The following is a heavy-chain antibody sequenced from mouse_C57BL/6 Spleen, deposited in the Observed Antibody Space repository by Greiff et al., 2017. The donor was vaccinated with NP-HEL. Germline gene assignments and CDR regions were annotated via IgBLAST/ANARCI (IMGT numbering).Heavy chain of an antibody. CDR3: ARNYYGNYDAMDY. Sequence: VQLQQSGAELVRPGTSVKVSCKASGYAFTNYLIEWVKQRPGQGLEWIGVINPGSGGTNYNEKFKGKATLTADNSSSTAYMQLSSLTSEDSAVYYCARNYYGNYDAMDYWGQGTSVTVSS. D-gene: IGHD2-1*01. J-gene: IGHJ4*01. CDR2: INPGSGGT. V-gene: IGHV1-54*01. CDR1: GYAFTNYL.